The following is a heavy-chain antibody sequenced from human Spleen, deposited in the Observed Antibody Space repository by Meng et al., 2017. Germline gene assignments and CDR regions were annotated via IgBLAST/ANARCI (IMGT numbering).Heavy chain of an antibody. CDR1: GFTFTSSA. J-gene: IGHJ6*02. CDR3: ARDMNYDPLTGQYYYYGMDV. D-gene: IGHD3-9*01. Sequence: SVKVSCKASGFTFTSSAMQWVRQARGQRLEWIGWIVVGSGNTNYAQKFQERVTITRDMSTSTAYMELSSLRSEDTAVYYCARDMNYDPLTGQYYYYGMDVWGQGTTVTVSS. V-gene: IGHV1-58*02. CDR2: IVVGSGNT.